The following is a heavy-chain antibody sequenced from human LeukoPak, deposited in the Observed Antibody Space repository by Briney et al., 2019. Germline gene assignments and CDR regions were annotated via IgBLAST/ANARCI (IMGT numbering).Heavy chain of an antibody. CDR3: AKHYYDSSGFPFDY. D-gene: IGHD3-22*01. CDR2: ISGSGGST. V-gene: IGHV3-23*01. CDR1: GFTFSNYW. Sequence: GGSLRLSCAASGFTFSNYWMSWVRQAPGKGLEWVSAISGSGGSTYYADSVKGRFTISRDNSKNTLYLQMNSLRVEDTAVYYCAKHYYDSSGFPFDYWGQGTLVTVSS. J-gene: IGHJ4*02.